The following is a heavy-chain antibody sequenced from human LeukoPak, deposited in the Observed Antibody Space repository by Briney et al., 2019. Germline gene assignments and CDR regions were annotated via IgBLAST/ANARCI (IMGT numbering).Heavy chain of an antibody. CDR2: ISAYNGNI. CDR3: ARDGVRWELPSAFDI. J-gene: IGHJ3*02. V-gene: IGHV1-18*01. Sequence: ASVKVSCKASGYTFTSYGISWVRQAPGQGLEWMGWISAYNGNINYAQKLQGRATMTTDTSTSTAYMELRSLRSDDTAVYYCARDGVRWELPSAFDIWGQGTMVTVSS. D-gene: IGHD1-26*01. CDR1: GYTFTSYG.